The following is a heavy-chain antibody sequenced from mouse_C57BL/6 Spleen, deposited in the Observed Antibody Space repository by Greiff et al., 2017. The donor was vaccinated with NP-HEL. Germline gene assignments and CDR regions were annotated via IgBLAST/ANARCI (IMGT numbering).Heavy chain of an antibody. CDR2: ISYDGSN. Sequence: EVQRVESGPGLVKPSQSLSLTCSVTGYSITSGYYWNWIRQFPGNKLEWMGYISYDGSNNYNPSLKNRISITRDTSKNQFFLKLNSVTTEDTATYYCARDGYYQYAMDYWGQGTSVTVSS. CDR3: ARDGYYQYAMDY. J-gene: IGHJ4*01. CDR1: GYSITSGYY. D-gene: IGHD2-3*01. V-gene: IGHV3-6*01.